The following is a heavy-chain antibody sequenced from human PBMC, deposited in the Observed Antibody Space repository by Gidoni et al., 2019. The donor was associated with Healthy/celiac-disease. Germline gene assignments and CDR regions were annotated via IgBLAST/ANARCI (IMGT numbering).Heavy chain of an antibody. CDR1: GFPFDDYA. D-gene: IGHD3-3*01. CDR2: ISWNSGSI. J-gene: IGHJ6*02. Sequence: EVQLVESGGGLVQPGRSLRLSCAASGFPFDDYAMHWVRQAPGKGLEWVSGISWNSGSIGYADSVKGRFTISRDNAKNSLYLQMNSLRAEDTALYYCAKDAGRGFWSGYFYYYYGMDVWGQGTTVTVSS. V-gene: IGHV3-9*01. CDR3: AKDAGRGFWSGYFYYYYGMDV.